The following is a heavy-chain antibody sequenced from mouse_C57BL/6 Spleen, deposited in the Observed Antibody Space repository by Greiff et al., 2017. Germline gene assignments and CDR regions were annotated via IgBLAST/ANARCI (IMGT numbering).Heavy chain of an antibody. CDR3: ARKGLRYYYWDY. CDR1: GYAFTNYL. Sequence: QVQLQQSGAELVRPGTSVKVSCKASGYAFTNYLIEWVKQRPGQGLEWIGVINPGSGGTNYNEKFKGKATLTADKSSSTAYMQLSSLTSEDSAVSLCARKGLRYYYWDYWGQVTAPTVSS. J-gene: IGHJ2*01. V-gene: IGHV1-54*01. CDR2: INPGSGGT. D-gene: IGHD1-1*01.